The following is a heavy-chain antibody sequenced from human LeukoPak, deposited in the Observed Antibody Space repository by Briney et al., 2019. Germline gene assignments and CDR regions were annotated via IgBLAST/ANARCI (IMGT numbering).Heavy chain of an antibody. Sequence: ASVTVSCKASGYTFTSYYMHWVRQPPAQGLEWMGIINPSGGSTSYAQKFQGRVNMTRDTSTRKVYMELSSLRSEDTAVYYCARVRWLWNDNWFDPWGQGTLVTVSS. CDR2: INPSGGST. CDR3: ARVRWLWNDNWFDP. V-gene: IGHV1-46*01. CDR1: GYTFTSYY. J-gene: IGHJ5*02. D-gene: IGHD3-22*01.